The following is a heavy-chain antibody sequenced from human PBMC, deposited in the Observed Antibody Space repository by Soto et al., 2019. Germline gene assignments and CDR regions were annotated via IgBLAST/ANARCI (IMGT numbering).Heavy chain of an antibody. J-gene: IGHJ5*01. V-gene: IGHV4-61*01. CDR1: GDSVNSGNYY. Sequence: SETLSLTCTVSGDSVNSGNYYWSWMRQPPGKGLEWIGHIYYSGNTNYSPSLKSRITTSLDTTNNQFSLNLNSVTAADTAVYYCARVPVDTYMIYWSDPWGQGTLVTVSS. D-gene: IGHD3-16*01. CDR2: IYYSGNT. CDR3: ARVPVDTYMIYWSDP.